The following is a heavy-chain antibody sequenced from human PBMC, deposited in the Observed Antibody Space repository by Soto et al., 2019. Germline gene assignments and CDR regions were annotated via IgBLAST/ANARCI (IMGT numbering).Heavy chain of an antibody. J-gene: IGHJ3*02. D-gene: IGHD4-17*01. CDR1: GFTFSSYG. CDR2: IWYDGSNK. Sequence: QVQLVESGGGVVQPGRSLRLSCAASGFTFSSYGMHWVRQAPGKGLEWVAVIWYDGSNKYYADSVKGRFTISRDNSKNALYLQMNSLRAEDMAVYYCARDPPADYGCNSGAHDAFAIWGQGTMVTVSS. CDR3: ARDPPADYGCNSGAHDAFAI. V-gene: IGHV3-33*01.